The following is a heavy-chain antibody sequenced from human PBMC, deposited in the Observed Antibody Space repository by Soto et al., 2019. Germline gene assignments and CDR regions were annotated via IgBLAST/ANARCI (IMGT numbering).Heavy chain of an antibody. CDR2: MNGEGTST. J-gene: IGHJ3*01. V-gene: IGHV3-74*01. CDR3: ARVHPSRLGACDV. CDR1: GFTLSNYW. D-gene: IGHD3-16*01. Sequence: VESGGELVRPGGSLRLSCSASGFTLSNYWMHWLRQVPGKGPVWVARMNGEGTSTNYVDSVKGRFSISRDTAKNTLDLQMTSLTVEDTALYYCARVHPSRLGACDVGGQGTLVTVSS.